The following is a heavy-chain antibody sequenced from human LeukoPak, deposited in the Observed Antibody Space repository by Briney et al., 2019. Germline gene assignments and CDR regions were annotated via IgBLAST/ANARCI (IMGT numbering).Heavy chain of an antibody. CDR2: ISSSGHI. J-gene: IGHJ5*02. D-gene: IGHD6-19*01. Sequence: GGSLRLSCAASGFTFSSYEMDWVRQAPGKGLEWISYISSSGHIYNADSTRGRFTISRDNAKNSLYLQMNSLRAEDTAVYYCAREMLAAVAAQSWGQGTLVTVSS. CDR3: AREMLAAVAAQS. V-gene: IGHV3-48*03. CDR1: GFTFSSYE.